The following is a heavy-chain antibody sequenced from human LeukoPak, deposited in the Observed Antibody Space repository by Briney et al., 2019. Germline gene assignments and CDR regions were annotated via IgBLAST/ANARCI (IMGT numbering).Heavy chain of an antibody. CDR3: ARLRYYETSGYLNFDY. V-gene: IGHV4-59*08. CDR2: IYYTGST. J-gene: IGHJ4*02. CDR1: GGSISRDY. D-gene: IGHD3-22*01. Sequence: PSETLSLTCTVSGGSISRDYWSWIRQPPGKGLEWIGYIYYTGSTNYNPSLKSRVTISVDTSKNQFSLKLTSVTAADTAVYYCARLRYYETSGYLNFDYWGQGTLVTVSS.